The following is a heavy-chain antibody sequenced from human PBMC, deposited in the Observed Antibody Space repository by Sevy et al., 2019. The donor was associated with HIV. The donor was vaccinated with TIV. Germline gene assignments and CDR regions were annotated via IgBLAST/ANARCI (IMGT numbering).Heavy chain of an antibody. CDR2: IKLDGDEK. Sequence: GGSLRLSCTASGFSFRSYWMTWVRQAPGMGLEWVANIKLDGDEKYYVESLKGRFTISRDNVKNSLYLQVNNLRAEDTAVYYCARDSKGGLDVWGQGTTVTVSS. CDR3: ARDSKGGLDV. CDR1: GFSFRSYW. J-gene: IGHJ6*02. D-gene: IGHD4-4*01. V-gene: IGHV3-7*01.